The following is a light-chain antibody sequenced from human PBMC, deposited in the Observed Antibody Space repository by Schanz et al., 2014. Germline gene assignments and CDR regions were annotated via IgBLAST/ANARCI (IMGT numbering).Light chain of an antibody. CDR2: GAS. CDR1: QSVSNNY. Sequence: EIVLTQSPGTLSLSPGERATLSCRASQSVSNNYLAWYQQKPGQAPRLLNYGASSRATGIPDRFSGSGSGTHFGLTIGRLQPDDVAVYYCQRDSGSRTFGQGTKVQGK. V-gene: IGKV3-20*01. CDR3: QRDSGSRT. J-gene: IGKJ1*01.